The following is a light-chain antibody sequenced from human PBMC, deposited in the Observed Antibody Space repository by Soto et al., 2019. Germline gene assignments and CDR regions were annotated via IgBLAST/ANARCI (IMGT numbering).Light chain of an antibody. CDR1: QSVRSY. V-gene: IGKV1-39*01. CDR2: TTT. J-gene: IGKJ1*01. CDR3: QQTYSAPPWT. Sequence: DIQMTQSPSSLSASVGDTITITCRASQSVRSYLNWYQQKPGKAPDLLIYTTTSSQSEVPSRFSGSGSETHFTLTITSLQPEDFATYFCQQTYSAPPWTFGPGTKVDI.